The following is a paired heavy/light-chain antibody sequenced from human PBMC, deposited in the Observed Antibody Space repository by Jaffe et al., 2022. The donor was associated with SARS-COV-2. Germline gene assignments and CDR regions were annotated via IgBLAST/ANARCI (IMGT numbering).Light chain of an antibody. J-gene: IGLJ1*01. CDR1: NIGSKS. CDR2: YDN. CDR3: QVWDTSGYYV. V-gene: IGLV3-21*04. Sequence: SYVLNQPPSVSVAPGKTATITCGGNNIGSKSVHWYQQKPGQAPVLVIFYDNDRPSGIPERFSGSNSGNTATLTISRVEAGDEADFYCQVWDTSGYYVFGPGTKVTVL.
Heavy chain of an antibody. CDR3: ARIAGGGNSSPFDY. CDR1: GLPVRINY. V-gene: IGHV3-53*01. D-gene: IGHD2-21*01. J-gene: IGHJ4*02. CDR2: IYADGGT. Sequence: EAHLVESGGGLMHPGGSLRLSCVVSGLPVRINYMAWVRQAPGKGLECVSVIYADGGTSYTDSVKGRFSISRDTSRNTVYLQMDSLRVDDTGVYYCARIAGGGNSSPFDYWGQGTLVNVS.